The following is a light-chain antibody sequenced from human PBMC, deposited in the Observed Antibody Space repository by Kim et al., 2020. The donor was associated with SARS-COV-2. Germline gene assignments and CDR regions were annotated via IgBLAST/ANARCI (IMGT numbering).Light chain of an antibody. J-gene: IGKJ1*01. Sequence: ASTGDRVPIACRASQVISSYLAWYQQKPGKAPKLLIYAASTLQSGVPSRFSGSGSGTDFTLTISCLQSEDFATYYCKQYYSYPRTFGQGTKVDIK. V-gene: IGKV1-8*01. CDR3: KQYYSYPRT. CDR1: QVISSY. CDR2: AAS.